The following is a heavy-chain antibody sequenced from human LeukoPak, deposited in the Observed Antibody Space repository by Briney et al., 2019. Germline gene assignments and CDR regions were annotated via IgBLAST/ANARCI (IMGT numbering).Heavy chain of an antibody. Sequence: GGSLRLSCAASGFTFSSYWMHWVRHAPGKGLVWVSSINSGGSSTIYADSVKGRFTISRDNAKNTLYLQMNSLRAEDTAVYYCARDRGSTFDYWGQGTLVTVSS. CDR3: ARDRGSTFDY. J-gene: IGHJ4*02. D-gene: IGHD3-10*01. CDR1: GFTFSSYW. CDR2: INSGGSST. V-gene: IGHV3-74*01.